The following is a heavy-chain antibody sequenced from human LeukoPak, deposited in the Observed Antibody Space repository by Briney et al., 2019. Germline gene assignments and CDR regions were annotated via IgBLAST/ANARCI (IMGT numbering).Heavy chain of an antibody. V-gene: IGHV3-21*01. CDR2: ISSSSNYI. CDR3: AREAGYDFWSGYLDY. CDR1: GLTFSSYN. D-gene: IGHD3-3*01. J-gene: IGHJ4*02. Sequence: GGSLRLSCAASGLTFSSYNMNWVRQAPGKGLEWVSFISSSSNYIYYTDSVKGRFTISRDNSKNTLYLQMNSLRAEDTAVYYCAREAGYDFWSGYLDYWGQGTLVTVSS.